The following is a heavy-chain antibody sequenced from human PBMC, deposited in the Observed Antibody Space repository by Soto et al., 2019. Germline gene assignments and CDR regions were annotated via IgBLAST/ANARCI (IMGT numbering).Heavy chain of an antibody. D-gene: IGHD5-12*01. CDR3: AKGVGDIVATMQH. CDR1: GFTFSSYA. Sequence: EVQLLESGGGLVQPGGSLRLSCAASGFTFSSYAMSWVRQAPGKGLEWVSAISGSGGSTYYADSVKGRFTISRDNSKNTLYLKMNSLRAEDTAVYYCAKGVGDIVATMQHWGQGTLVTVSS. J-gene: IGHJ4*02. CDR2: ISGSGGST. V-gene: IGHV3-23*01.